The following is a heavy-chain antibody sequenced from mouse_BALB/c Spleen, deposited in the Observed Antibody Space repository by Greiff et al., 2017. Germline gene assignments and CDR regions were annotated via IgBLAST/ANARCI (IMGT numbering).Heavy chain of an antibody. CDR3: AREGSGYTWFAY. D-gene: IGHD3-1*01. V-gene: IGHV3-6*02. Sequence: EVQLVESGPGLVKPSQSLSLTCSVTGYSITSGYFRYWSRQFPGNKLEFMGFISYDGSNNYNPSLKNRITITRDKSNNQFFLKLHSVTTEDTATYYCAREGSGYTWFAYWGQGTLVTVSA. CDR1: GYSITSGYF. J-gene: IGHJ3*01. CDR2: ISYDGSN.